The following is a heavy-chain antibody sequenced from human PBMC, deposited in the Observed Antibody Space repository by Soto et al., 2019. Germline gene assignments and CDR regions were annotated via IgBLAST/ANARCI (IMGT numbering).Heavy chain of an antibody. CDR2: IYPGDSDT. CDR1: GYSFTSYW. D-gene: IGHD2-2*01. Sequence: GESLKISCKGSGYSFTSYWIGWVRQMPGKGLEWMGIIYPGDSDTRYSPSFQGQVTISADNSISAAYLQWSSLKASDTAMYYCARQLYGSSTSCLNYYYMDVWGKGTTVTVSS. V-gene: IGHV5-51*01. J-gene: IGHJ6*03. CDR3: ARQLYGSSTSCLNYYYMDV.